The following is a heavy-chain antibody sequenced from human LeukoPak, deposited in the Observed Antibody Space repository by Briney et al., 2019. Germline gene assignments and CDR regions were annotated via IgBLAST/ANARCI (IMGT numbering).Heavy chain of an antibody. Sequence: GGSLRLSCAASGFTFSSYGMHWVRQAPGKGLEWVAVISYDGSNKYYADSVKGRFTISRDNSKNTLYVQMNSLRAEDTAVYYCAKDRAYNVDTAMGDDAFDIWGQGTMVTVSS. D-gene: IGHD5-18*01. CDR1: GFTFSSYG. J-gene: IGHJ3*02. CDR2: ISYDGSNK. V-gene: IGHV3-30*18. CDR3: AKDRAYNVDTAMGDDAFDI.